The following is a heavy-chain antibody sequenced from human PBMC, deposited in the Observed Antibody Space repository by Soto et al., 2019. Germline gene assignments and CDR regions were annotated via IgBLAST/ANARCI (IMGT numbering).Heavy chain of an antibody. D-gene: IGHD3-10*01. CDR1: GYTFTSYG. CDR3: ARDGQTTVVRGVGGGSYNYYGMDV. CDR2: ISTYNGNT. V-gene: IGHV1-18*04. Sequence: QVQLVQSGAEVKKPGASVKVSCKASGYTFTSYGISWVRQAPGQGLEWMGWISTYNGNTNYAQKLQGRVTMTTDTARSTAYMELRCLRSDDTAVYYCARDGQTTVVRGVGGGSYNYYGMDVWGQGTMVTVSS. J-gene: IGHJ6*02.